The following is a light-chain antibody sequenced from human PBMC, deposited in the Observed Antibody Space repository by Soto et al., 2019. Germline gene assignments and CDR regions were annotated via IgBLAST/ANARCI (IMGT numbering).Light chain of an antibody. CDR1: QRVSSN. Sequence: EIWMTQSPATLSGSPGERATLSCRASQRVSSNLAWYPQKPGQAPRLLIYGASTRATGIPARVSGRGAGTEVTRTISRLQHEDVGVDECQQNKDWPGTFGHGTQVDI. J-gene: IGKJ1*01. V-gene: IGKV3-15*01. CDR2: GAS. CDR3: QQNKDWPGT.